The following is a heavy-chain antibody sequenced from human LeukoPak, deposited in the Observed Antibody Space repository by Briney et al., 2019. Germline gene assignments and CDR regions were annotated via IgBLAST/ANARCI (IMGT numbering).Heavy chain of an antibody. D-gene: IGHD3-16*01. CDR3: ARHLPSGEVIDP. J-gene: IGHJ5*02. CDR2: IYPGDSDT. V-gene: IGHV5-51*01. Sequence: GESLKISCKGSGYSFTSYWTDWVRQMPGKGLEWMGIIYPGDSDTKYSPSFQGQATISVDKSISTAYLQWSSLKASDTAMYYCARHLPSGEVIDPWGQRTLVTVSS. CDR1: GYSFTSYW.